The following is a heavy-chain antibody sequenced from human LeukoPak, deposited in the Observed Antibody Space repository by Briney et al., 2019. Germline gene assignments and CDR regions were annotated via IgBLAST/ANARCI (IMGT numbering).Heavy chain of an antibody. CDR2: ISGSGDST. CDR3: ARVAGDFWSGPSPYWYFDL. CDR1: GFTFSSYA. J-gene: IGHJ2*01. D-gene: IGHD3-3*01. V-gene: IGHV3-23*01. Sequence: GGSLRLSCAASGFTFSSYAMSWVRQAPGKGLEWVSAISGSGDSTFYADSVKGRFTISRDNAKNSLYLQMNSLRAEDTAVYYCARVAGDFWSGPSPYWYFDLWGRGTLVTVSS.